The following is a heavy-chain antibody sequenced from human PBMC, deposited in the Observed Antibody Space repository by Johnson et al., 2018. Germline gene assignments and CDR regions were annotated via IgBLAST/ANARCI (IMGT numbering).Heavy chain of an antibody. CDR3: VGDPPRSGFAFHI. V-gene: IGHV3-33*01. D-gene: IGHD1-26*01. CDR2: IWADTSRQ. CDR1: GFTFNTYG. Sequence: QVQLVESGGGVVQPGGSLRLSCAASGFTFNTYGMHWVRQAPGKGLEWVAFIWADTSRQDYADTAKGRFPVSRDNAKNTLFLQLNSLGAEDTSIYYCVGDPPRSGFAFHIWGQGTMVTVSS. J-gene: IGHJ3*02.